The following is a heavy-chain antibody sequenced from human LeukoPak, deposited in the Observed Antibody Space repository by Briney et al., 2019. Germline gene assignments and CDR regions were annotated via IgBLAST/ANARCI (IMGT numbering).Heavy chain of an antibody. D-gene: IGHD3-22*01. CDR2: IYYSGST. V-gene: IGHV4-39*07. J-gene: IGHJ3*02. Sequence: PSETLSLTCTVSGGSISSSSYYWGWIRQPPGKGLEWIGSIYYSGSTYYNPSLKSRVTISVDTSKNQFSLKLSSVTAADTAVYYCARVLFLYYYDYPLGDIWGQGTMVTVSS. CDR1: GGSISSSSYY. CDR3: ARVLFLYYYDYPLGDI.